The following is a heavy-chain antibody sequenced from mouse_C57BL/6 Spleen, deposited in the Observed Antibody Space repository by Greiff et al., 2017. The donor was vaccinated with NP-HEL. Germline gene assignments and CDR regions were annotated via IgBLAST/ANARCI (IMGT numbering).Heavy chain of an antibody. Sequence: QVQLKESVAELVRPGASVTLSCKASGYTFTDYEMHWVKQTPVHGLEWIGAIDPETGGTAYNQKFKGKAILTADKSSSTAYMELRSLTSEDSAVYYCTRGGGQLWAMDYWGQGTSVTVSS. CDR2: IDPETGGT. V-gene: IGHV1-15*01. CDR1: GYTFTDYE. J-gene: IGHJ4*01. CDR3: TRGGGQLWAMDY. D-gene: IGHD1-1*02.